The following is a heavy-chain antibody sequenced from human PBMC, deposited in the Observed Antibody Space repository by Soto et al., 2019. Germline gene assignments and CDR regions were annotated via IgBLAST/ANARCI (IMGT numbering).Heavy chain of an antibody. CDR3: ARVGDIAVVGPWFDP. CDR1: GYTFTSYA. D-gene: IGHD2-2*01. Sequence: QVQLVQSGAEVKKPGASVKVSCKASGYTFTSYAMHWVRQAPGQRLEWMGWINAGNGNTNYAQKFQGRVTMTTETSTNTAYMELRSLRSDDTAVYYCARVGDIAVVGPWFDPWGQGTPVTVSS. V-gene: IGHV1-3*01. J-gene: IGHJ5*02. CDR2: INAGNGNT.